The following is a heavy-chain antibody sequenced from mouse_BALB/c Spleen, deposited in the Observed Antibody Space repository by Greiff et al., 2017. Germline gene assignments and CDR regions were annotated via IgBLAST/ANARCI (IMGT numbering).Heavy chain of an antibody. CDR3: TRGITTVVARYWYFDV. J-gene: IGHJ1*01. CDR2: IDPETGGT. V-gene: IGHV1-15*01. Sequence: VQLVESGAELVRPGASVTLSCKASGYTFTDYEMHWVKQTPVHGLEWIGAIDPETGGTAYNQKFKGKATLTADKSSSTAYMELRSLTSEDSAVYYCTRGITTVVARYWYFDVWGAGTTVTVSS. D-gene: IGHD1-1*01. CDR1: GYTFTDYE.